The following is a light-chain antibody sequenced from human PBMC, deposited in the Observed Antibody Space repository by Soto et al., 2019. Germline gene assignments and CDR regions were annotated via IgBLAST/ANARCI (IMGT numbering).Light chain of an antibody. J-gene: IGKJ4*02. CDR2: GAS. V-gene: IGKV3-11*01. CDR1: ESLSKS. Sequence: VFKQSPVTLSFSPEERATLSCRASESLSKSLVWYQQKPGQAPRLLIDGASNRATGIPARFSGSGSGTDFTLTISSLEPEDFGVYFCKQRSSWPLTFGGGTKVDI. CDR3: KQRSSWPLT.